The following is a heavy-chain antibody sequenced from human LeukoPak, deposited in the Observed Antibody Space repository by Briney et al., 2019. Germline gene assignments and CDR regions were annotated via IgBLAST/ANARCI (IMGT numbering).Heavy chain of an antibody. CDR3: ARFPGGLDWLNNFDY. D-gene: IGHD3-9*01. J-gene: IGHJ4*02. Sequence: GESLKISCKGSGYSFTSYWIGWVRQMPGKGLGWMGIIYPGDSDTRYSPSFQGQVTISADKSISTAYLQWSSLKASDTAMYYCARFPGGLDWLNNFDYWGQGTLVTVSS. CDR2: IYPGDSDT. CDR1: GYSFTSYW. V-gene: IGHV5-51*01.